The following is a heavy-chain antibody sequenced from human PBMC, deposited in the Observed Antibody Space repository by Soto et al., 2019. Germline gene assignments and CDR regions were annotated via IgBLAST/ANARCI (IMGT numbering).Heavy chain of an antibody. Sequence: GGSLRLSCAASGFTFSSYAMHWVRQAPGKGLEWVAVISYDGSNKYYADSVKGRFTISRDNSKNTLYLQMNSLRAEDTAVYYCARDIGSGSSALDYWGQGTLVTVSS. CDR1: GFTFSSYA. V-gene: IGHV3-30-3*01. J-gene: IGHJ4*02. CDR2: ISYDGSNK. D-gene: IGHD3-10*01. CDR3: ARDIGSGSSALDY.